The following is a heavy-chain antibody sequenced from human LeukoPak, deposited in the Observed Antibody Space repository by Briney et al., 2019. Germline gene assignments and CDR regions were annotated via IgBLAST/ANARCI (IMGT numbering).Heavy chain of an antibody. D-gene: IGHD6-13*01. CDR3: ARGGYSSSWLARDY. Sequence: ASVKVSCKASGYTFTGYYMHWVRQAPGQGLEWMGWINPNSGGTNYAQKFQGRVTMTRDTSISTAYMELSRLRSDDTAGYYCARGGYSSSWLARDYWGQGTLVTVSS. CDR1: GYTFTGYY. V-gene: IGHV1-2*02. J-gene: IGHJ4*02. CDR2: INPNSGGT.